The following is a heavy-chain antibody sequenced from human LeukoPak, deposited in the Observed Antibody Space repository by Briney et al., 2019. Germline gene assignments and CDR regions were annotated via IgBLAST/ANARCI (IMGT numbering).Heavy chain of an antibody. J-gene: IGHJ3*01. CDR3: VKRLTLGDLSIKGAFAL. D-gene: IGHD3-16*02. V-gene: IGHV3-53*01. Sequence: GGSLRLSCAAPGLPVSSNYMSWVRQGPGKGLEWVALIYNDGGTHYTDSVKGRFTISRDTSRNTLFLQMNSLRVEDSAMYYCVKRLTLGDLSIKGAFALWGQGTMVTVAS. CDR2: IYNDGGT. CDR1: GLPVSSNY.